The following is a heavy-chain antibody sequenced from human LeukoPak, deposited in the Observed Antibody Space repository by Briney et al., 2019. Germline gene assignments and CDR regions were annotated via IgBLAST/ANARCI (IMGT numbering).Heavy chain of an antibody. CDR1: GGSISSGDYY. Sequence: PSETLSLTCTVSGGSISSGDYYWSWIRQPPGKGLEWIGEINHSGSTNYNPSLKSRVTISVDTSKNQFSLKLSSVTAADTAVYYCARHRYSSSWRGYNWFDPWGQGTLVTVSS. D-gene: IGHD6-13*01. J-gene: IGHJ5*02. CDR3: ARHRYSSSWRGYNWFDP. CDR2: INHSGST. V-gene: IGHV4-39*01.